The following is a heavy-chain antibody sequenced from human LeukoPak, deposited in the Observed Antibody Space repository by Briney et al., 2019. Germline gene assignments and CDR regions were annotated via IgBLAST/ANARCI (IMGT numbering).Heavy chain of an antibody. J-gene: IGHJ3*02. CDR1: GYTFTSYG. V-gene: IGHV1-18*01. CDR3: ASHASRFLEWHDAFDI. CDR2: ISAYNGNT. D-gene: IGHD3-3*01. Sequence: ASVKVSCKASGYTFTSYGISWVRQAPGQGLEWMGWISAYNGNTNYAQKLQGRVTMTEDTSTDTAYMELSSLRSEDTAVYYCASHASRFLEWHDAFDIWGQGTMVTVSS.